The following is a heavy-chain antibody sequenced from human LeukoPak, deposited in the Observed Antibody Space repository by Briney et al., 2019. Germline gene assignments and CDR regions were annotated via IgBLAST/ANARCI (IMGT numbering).Heavy chain of an antibody. CDR2: ISSSSSTI. CDR3: AREGYCSGGSCHQGHFEY. Sequence: PGGSLRLSCAASGFTFSSYSMNWVRQAPGKGLEWVSYISSSSSTIYYADSVKGRFTISRDNAKNSLYLQMNSLRAEDTAVYYCAREGYCSGGSCHQGHFEYWGQGTLVTVSS. V-gene: IGHV3-48*01. D-gene: IGHD2-15*01. CDR1: GFTFSSYS. J-gene: IGHJ4*02.